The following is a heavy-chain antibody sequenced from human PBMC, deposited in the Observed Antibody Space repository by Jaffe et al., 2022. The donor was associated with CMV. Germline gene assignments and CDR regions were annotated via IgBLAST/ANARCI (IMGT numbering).Heavy chain of an antibody. D-gene: IGHD3-10*01. CDR2: TAYNGRT. J-gene: IGHJ6*03. V-gene: IGHV4-59*08. CDR3: ARLWFEELVTLDGYMDV. CDR1: GDSITSYH. Sequence: QVQLQESGPGLVRPSETLSLTCTVSGDSITSYHWAWIRQPPGKGLEWMAYTAYNGRTNNSPSLENRLSISMDASKNQVSLKVNSVTAADTAVYYCARLWFEELVTLDGYMDVWGKGTTVTVSS.